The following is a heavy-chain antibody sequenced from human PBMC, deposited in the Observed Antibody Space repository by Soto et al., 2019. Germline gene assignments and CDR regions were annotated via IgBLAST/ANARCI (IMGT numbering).Heavy chain of an antibody. CDR1: GYKFTTFW. CDR3: ARPASGGSRDAFGV. V-gene: IGHV5-10-1*01. CDR2: IDPTDSFT. J-gene: IGHJ3*01. Sequence: GESLKISCKASGYKFTTFWLNWVRQTPGKGLEWLGRIDPTDSFTNYSPPFEGHVTISVDRSISTAYLQWNSLQASDTAIYYCARPASGGSRDAFGVWGQGTTVT. D-gene: IGHD2-15*01.